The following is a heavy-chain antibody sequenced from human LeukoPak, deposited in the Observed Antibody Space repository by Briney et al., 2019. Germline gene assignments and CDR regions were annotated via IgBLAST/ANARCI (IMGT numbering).Heavy chain of an antibody. V-gene: IGHV3-7*01. CDR1: GFTFSSYW. Sequence: GGSLRLSCAASGFTFSSYWMSWVRQAPGKGLEWVANIKQDGSEKYYEDSVKGRFTISRDNAKNSLYLQMNSLRAEDTAVYYCARVVDTAMGDFDYWGQGTLVTVSS. J-gene: IGHJ4*02. D-gene: IGHD5-18*01. CDR3: ARVVDTAMGDFDY. CDR2: IKQDGSEK.